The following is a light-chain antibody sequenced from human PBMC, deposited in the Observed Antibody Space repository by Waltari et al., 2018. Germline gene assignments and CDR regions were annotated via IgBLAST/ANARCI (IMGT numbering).Light chain of an antibody. CDR3: MQGTHMYT. CDR1: QSLVYSDGNTY. V-gene: IGKV2-30*01. Sequence: DVVMTQSPLSLPVTLGQPASISCRSRQSLVYSDGNTYLNWFQQRPGLSPRRLISKVSNRESGVPGRVSGSGSGTDFTLKISRVEAEDVGVYYCMQGTHMYTFGQGTKLEIK. J-gene: IGKJ2*01. CDR2: KVS.